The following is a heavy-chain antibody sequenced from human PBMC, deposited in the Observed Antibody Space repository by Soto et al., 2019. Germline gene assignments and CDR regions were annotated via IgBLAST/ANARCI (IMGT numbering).Heavy chain of an antibody. CDR1: GYTFTSYA. CDR2: INAGYGNT. D-gene: IGHD1-1*01. CDR3: ARDWKGSLQAGPNGMDV. Sequence: GASVKVSCKASGYTFTSYAMHWVRQAPGQRLEWMGWINAGYGNTKYSQKFQGRVTITRDTSASTAYMELSSLRSEDTAVYYCARDWKGSLQAGPNGMDVWGQGTTVTVSS. V-gene: IGHV1-3*01. J-gene: IGHJ6*02.